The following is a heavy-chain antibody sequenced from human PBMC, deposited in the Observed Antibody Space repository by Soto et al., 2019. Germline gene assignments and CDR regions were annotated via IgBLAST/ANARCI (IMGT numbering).Heavy chain of an antibody. J-gene: IGHJ6*02. CDR3: ARGGDVNYILGMDV. CDR1: GYTFTSYG. V-gene: IGHV1-18*01. D-gene: IGHD1-7*01. Sequence: QVQLVQSGGEVNKPGASVKLSCTASGYTFTSYGISWVRQAPGQGLEWMGWISAYNGKTNYAQNVQGRVTMTTDTSTRTVNMALRSLRSDDTAVYYCARGGDVNYILGMDVWGQGATVTVSS. CDR2: ISAYNGKT.